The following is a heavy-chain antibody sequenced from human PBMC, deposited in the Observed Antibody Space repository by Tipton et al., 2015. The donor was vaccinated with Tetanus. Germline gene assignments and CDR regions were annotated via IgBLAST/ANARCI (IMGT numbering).Heavy chain of an antibody. CDR2: IWFDGSNK. CDR3: VREPTSSSWSAAEDS. Sequence: SLRLSCAASGFTFSSYDMHWVRQAPGKGLEWVAVIWFDGSNKYYGDSVKGRFTISRDNSKNTLYLEINILRAEDTAVYYCVREPTSSSWSAAEDSWGQGTLVTVSS. D-gene: IGHD6-13*01. V-gene: IGHV3-33*01. CDR1: GFTFSSYD. J-gene: IGHJ4*02.